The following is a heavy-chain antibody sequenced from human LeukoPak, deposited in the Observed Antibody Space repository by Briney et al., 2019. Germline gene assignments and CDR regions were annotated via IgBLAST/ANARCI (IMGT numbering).Heavy chain of an antibody. J-gene: IGHJ4*02. D-gene: IGHD3-10*01. V-gene: IGHV1-18*01. Sequence: ASVKVSCKASGYTFTSYGISWVRQAPGQGLEWMGWISAYNGNTNYAQKLQGRVTMTTDTSTSTAYMELRSLRSDDTAVYYCAGAIRGSALSEFDYWGQGTLVTVSS. CDR2: ISAYNGNT. CDR1: GYTFTSYG. CDR3: AGAIRGSALSEFDY.